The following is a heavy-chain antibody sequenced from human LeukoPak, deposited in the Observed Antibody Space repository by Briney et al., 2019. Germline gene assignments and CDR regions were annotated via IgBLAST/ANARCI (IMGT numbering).Heavy chain of an antibody. D-gene: IGHD6-19*01. CDR1: GYTFTGYY. V-gene: IGHV1-2*02. CDR2: INPNSGGT. J-gene: IGHJ4*02. CDR3: ARDNAEWLGLLPGY. Sequence: ASVKVSCKASGYTFTGYYMHWVRQAPGQGLEWMGWINPNSGGTNYAQKFQGRVTMTRDTSIGTAYMELSRLRSDDTAVYYCARDNAEWLGLLPGYWGQGTLVTVSS.